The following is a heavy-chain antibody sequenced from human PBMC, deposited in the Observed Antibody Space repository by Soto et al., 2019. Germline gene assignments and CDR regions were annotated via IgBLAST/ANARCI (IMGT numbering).Heavy chain of an antibody. CDR3: ARGGIGQQLGTDTTSFDY. Sequence: SETLFLPCAVYVGSFSGDYWRWMREPAVEVLECIGEINHSGSINYNPSLKSRVTISVDTSKNQFSLKLSSVTAADTAVYYCARGGIGQQLGTDTTSFDYWGQGTLVTVSS. D-gene: IGHD6-13*01. CDR2: INHSGSI. V-gene: IGHV4-34*01. CDR1: VGSFSGDY. J-gene: IGHJ4*02.